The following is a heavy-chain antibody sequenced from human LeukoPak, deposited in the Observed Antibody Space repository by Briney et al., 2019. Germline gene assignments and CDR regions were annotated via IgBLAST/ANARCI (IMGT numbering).Heavy chain of an antibody. CDR1: GSTFSAYW. CDR3: ARGSYYYPY. D-gene: IGHD3-10*01. CDR2: IKQDGSEK. J-gene: IGHJ4*02. Sequence: GGSLRLSCAASGSTFSAYWMSWVRQAPGKGLEWVANIKQDGSEKYYVDSVKGRFTISRDNAKNSLYLQMNSMRAEDTAVYYCARGSYYYPYWGQGTLVTVSS. V-gene: IGHV3-7*04.